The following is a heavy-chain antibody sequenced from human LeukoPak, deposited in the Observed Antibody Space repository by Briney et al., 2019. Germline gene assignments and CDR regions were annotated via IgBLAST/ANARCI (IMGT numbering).Heavy chain of an antibody. CDR1: GYTFTGYY. Sequence: ASVKVSCKASGYTFTGYYMHWVRQAPGQGLEWMGRINPNSGGTNYVQKFQGRVTMTRDTSISTAYMELSRLRSDDTAVYYCARESYGLSLNYWGQGTLVTVSS. CDR3: ARESYGLSLNY. V-gene: IGHV1-2*06. D-gene: IGHD5-18*01. J-gene: IGHJ4*02. CDR2: INPNSGGT.